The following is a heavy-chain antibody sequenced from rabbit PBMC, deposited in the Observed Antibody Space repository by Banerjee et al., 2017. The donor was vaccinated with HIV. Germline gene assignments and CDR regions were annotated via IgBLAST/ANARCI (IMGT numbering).Heavy chain of an antibody. D-gene: IGHD4-2*01. CDR3: ARGDVGYAGWGYAPMDL. V-gene: IGHV1S40*01. Sequence: LTITCTAYGFSFSNKYVMCWVRQAPGKGLEWIACINSNPGNTVYATWAKGRFTISRTSSTTVTLQMTSLTAADTATYFCARGDVGYAGWGYAPMDLWGPGTLVTVS. CDR2: INSNPGNT. CDR1: GFSFSNKYV. J-gene: IGHJ6*01.